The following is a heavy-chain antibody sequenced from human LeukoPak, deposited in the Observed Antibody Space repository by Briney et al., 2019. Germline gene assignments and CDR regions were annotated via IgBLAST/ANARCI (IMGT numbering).Heavy chain of an antibody. CDR2: IYSGGDT. Sequence: GGSLRLSCAASGFSVSSNYMSWVRQAPGKGLEWVSVIYSGGDTYYADSVKGRFTISRDDSKNTAYLQMNSLKTEDTAVYYCTWSSNSGSYEGDAFDIWGQGTMVTVSS. J-gene: IGHJ3*02. V-gene: IGHV3-66*01. D-gene: IGHD1-26*01. CDR1: GFSVSSNY. CDR3: TWSSNSGSYEGDAFDI.